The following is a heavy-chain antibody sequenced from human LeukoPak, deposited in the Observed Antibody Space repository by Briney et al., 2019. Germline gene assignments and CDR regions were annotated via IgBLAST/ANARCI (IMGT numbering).Heavy chain of an antibody. Sequence: SQTLSLTCTVSGGSISSGGYYWSWIRQPPGKGLEWIGYIYHSGSTYYNPSLKSRVTISVDRSKTQFSLKLSSVTAADTAVYYCARINGRYSSSWYLGYWGQGTLVTVSS. D-gene: IGHD6-13*01. V-gene: IGHV4-30-2*02. CDR3: ARINGRYSSSWYLGY. CDR2: IYHSGST. J-gene: IGHJ4*02. CDR1: GGSISSGGYY.